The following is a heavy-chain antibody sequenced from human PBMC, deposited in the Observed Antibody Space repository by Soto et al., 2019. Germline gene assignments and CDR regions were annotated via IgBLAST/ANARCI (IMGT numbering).Heavy chain of an antibody. CDR1: GFTFSSYG. CDR2: ISYDGSNK. V-gene: IGHV3-30*18. J-gene: IGHJ4*02. Sequence: GGSLKLSCAASGFTFSSYGMHWVRQAPGKGLEWVAVISYDGSNKYYADSVKGRFTISRDNSKNTLYLQMNSLRAEDTAVYYCAKDTAVAWYFDYWGQGTLVTVSS. CDR3: AKDTAVAWYFDY. D-gene: IGHD6-19*01.